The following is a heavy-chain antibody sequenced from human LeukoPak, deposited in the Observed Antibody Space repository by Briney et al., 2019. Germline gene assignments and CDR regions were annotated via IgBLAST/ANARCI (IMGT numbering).Heavy chain of an antibody. D-gene: IGHD3-9*01. V-gene: IGHV3-74*01. Sequence: GGSLRLSCAASGLTSNTYWMHWARQVPGKGLVWVARINGDGSSLSYADSVEGRFTISRDNAKSSLYLQMNSLRDEDTAVYYCAREENTLAGYNPYYFDYCGQGTLVTVSS. CDR3: AREENTLAGYNPYYFDY. CDR2: INGDGSSL. CDR1: GLTSNTYW. J-gene: IGHJ4*02.